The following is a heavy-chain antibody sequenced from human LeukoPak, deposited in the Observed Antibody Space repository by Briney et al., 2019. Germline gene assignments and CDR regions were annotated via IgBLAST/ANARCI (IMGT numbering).Heavy chain of an antibody. CDR3: AKALRLGELSPYTPLRRDDAFDI. D-gene: IGHD3-16*02. V-gene: IGHV3-30*18. J-gene: IGHJ3*02. Sequence: PGGSQRLSCAASGFKFSDHYIDWVRQAPGKGLEWVAVISYDGSNKYYADSVKGRFTISRDNSKNTLYLQMNSLRAEDTAVYYCAKALRLGELSPYTPLRRDDAFDIWGQGTMVTVSS. CDR2: ISYDGSNK. CDR1: GFKFSDHY.